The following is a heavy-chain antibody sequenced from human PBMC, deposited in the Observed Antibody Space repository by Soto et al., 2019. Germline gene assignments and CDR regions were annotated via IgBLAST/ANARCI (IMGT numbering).Heavy chain of an antibody. Sequence: GGSLRLSCAASGFTFSSYAMSWVRQAPGKGLEWVSGISGSGGSTYSADSVKGRFTISRDNSKNTLYLQMNSLRAEDTAVYYCAKAALAATPVPHLHDYWGKGTLVTVSS. V-gene: IGHV3-23*01. J-gene: IGHJ4*02. D-gene: IGHD2-15*01. CDR2: ISGSGGST. CDR3: AKAALAATPVPHLHDY. CDR1: GFTFSSYA.